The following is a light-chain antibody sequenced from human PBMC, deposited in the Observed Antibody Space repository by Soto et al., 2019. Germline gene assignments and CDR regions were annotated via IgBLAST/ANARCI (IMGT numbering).Light chain of an antibody. CDR1: QSVSSSY. CDR3: QQYGTQPYY. V-gene: IGKV3-20*01. Sequence: EIVLTQSPGILSLSPGERATLSCRASQSVSSSYIGWYQQKPGQAPRLLMCGASRRATGIPDRFSGSGSGTDFTLTISRLEPEDFAVYYCQQYGTQPYYFGQGTKVEIK. CDR2: GAS. J-gene: IGKJ2*01.